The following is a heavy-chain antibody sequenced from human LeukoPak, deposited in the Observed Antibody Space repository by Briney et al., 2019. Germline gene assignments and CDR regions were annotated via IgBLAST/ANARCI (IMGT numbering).Heavy chain of an antibody. Sequence: GGSLRLSCAASGLTFSDNYFSWVRQAPGKGLEWVSVIYSSGTTSYADSVKGRFTISRDNSKNTLYLQMNSLRVEDTAVYYCARGLNGNYDYWGQGTLVTVSS. J-gene: IGHJ4*02. CDR1: GLTFSDNY. CDR2: IYSSGTT. D-gene: IGHD1-7*01. CDR3: ARGLNGNYDY. V-gene: IGHV3-53*01.